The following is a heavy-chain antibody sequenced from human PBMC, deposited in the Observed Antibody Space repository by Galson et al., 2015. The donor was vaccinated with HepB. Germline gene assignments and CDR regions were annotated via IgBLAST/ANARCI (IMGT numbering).Heavy chain of an antibody. Sequence: SLRLSCAASGFNFKNYWMNWVRQAPGKGLEWVAKIKEDGGETYYMDSVKGRFTISRDNVKSSLDLQMNSLRGEDTAVYFCTRGLEGGNYLFRGRQSRYNFFDPWGQGTLVIVSS. CDR1: GFNFKNYW. J-gene: IGHJ5*02. CDR2: IKEDGGET. D-gene: IGHD3-10*01. CDR3: TRGLEGGNYLFRGRQSRYNFFDP. V-gene: IGHV3-7*01.